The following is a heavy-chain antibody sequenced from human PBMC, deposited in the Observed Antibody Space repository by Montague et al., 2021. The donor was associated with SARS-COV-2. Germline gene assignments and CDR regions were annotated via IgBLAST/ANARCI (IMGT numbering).Heavy chain of an antibody. CDR3: AREGGGYNYSYYVMDV. Sequence: SLRLSCAASGFTFSSYWMSWVRQAPGKGLEWVANIKQDGSEKYYVDSVKGRFTISRDNAKNSLYLQMNSLRAEDTAVYYCAREGGGYNYSYYVMDVWGQGTTVTVS. V-gene: IGHV3-7*01. CDR1: GFTFSSYW. CDR2: IKQDGSEK. J-gene: IGHJ6*02. D-gene: IGHD5-12*01.